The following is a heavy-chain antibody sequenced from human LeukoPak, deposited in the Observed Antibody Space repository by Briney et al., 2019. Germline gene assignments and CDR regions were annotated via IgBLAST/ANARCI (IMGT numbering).Heavy chain of an antibody. J-gene: IGHJ3*02. D-gene: IGHD1-14*01. CDR2: ISGSGVST. Sequence: PGGSLRLSCAASGFTFSSYGISWVRQAPGKGLEWVSGISGSGVSTYYADSVMGRFTISRDNSKNTLSLQMNSLRAEDTAVYYCAKPARTDAFDIWGQGTMVTVSS. CDR3: AKPARTDAFDI. CDR1: GFTFSSYG. V-gene: IGHV3-23*01.